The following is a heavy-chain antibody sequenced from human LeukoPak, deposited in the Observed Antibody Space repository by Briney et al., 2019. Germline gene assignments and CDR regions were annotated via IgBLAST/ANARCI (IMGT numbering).Heavy chain of an antibody. CDR2: IRGSGGGV. D-gene: IGHD6-19*01. V-gene: IGHV3-23*01. CDR3: AKGSSGWPEVGWGIDY. Sequence: GGSLRLSCAASGFTFSTYAMSWVRQAPGKGLEWVSAIRGSGGGVYYADSVKGLFTISRDNSKNTLYLQMNSLRADDTAVYYCAKGSSGWPEVGWGIDYWGQGTLVTVSS. CDR1: GFTFSTYA. J-gene: IGHJ4*02.